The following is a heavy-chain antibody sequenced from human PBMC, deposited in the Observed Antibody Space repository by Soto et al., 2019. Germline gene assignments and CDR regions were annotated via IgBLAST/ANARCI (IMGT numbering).Heavy chain of an antibody. D-gene: IGHD4-4*01. CDR1: GYSFTTYW. CDR2: INPGDSDS. J-gene: IGHJ6*02. V-gene: IGHV5-51*01. Sequence: GESLKISCKASGYSFTTYWIAWVRQMPGKGLEWMGIINPGDSDSRYSPSFQGQVTISADNSISTAYLQWSSLKASDTAMYYCARHEQFYYYYYCMDVWGQGTAVTVSS. CDR3: ARHEQFYYYYYCMDV.